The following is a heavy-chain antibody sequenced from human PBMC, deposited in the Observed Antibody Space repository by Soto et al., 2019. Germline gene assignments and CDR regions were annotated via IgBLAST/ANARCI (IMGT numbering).Heavy chain of an antibody. CDR2: INLSAGST. CDR3: AKDSQSVLVSAARVYGMDV. CDR1: GHTFTSYY. J-gene: IGHJ6*02. D-gene: IGHD2-2*01. Sequence: ASVKVSCKASGHTFTSYYMHWVRQAPGQGLEWIGIINLSAGSTSYAQKFQGRVTITRDTSTSTVYMDMNSLRAEDTAVYYCAKDSQSVLVSAARVYGMDVWGQGTTVTVSS. V-gene: IGHV1-46*01.